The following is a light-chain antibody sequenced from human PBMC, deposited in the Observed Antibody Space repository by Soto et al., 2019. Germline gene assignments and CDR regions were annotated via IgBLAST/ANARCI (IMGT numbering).Light chain of an antibody. CDR3: QSYDSSLSGYV. V-gene: IGLV1-40*01. CDR1: SSNIGAGYD. J-gene: IGLJ1*01. CDR2: GNS. Sequence: HSLLTQPPSVFGAPGQRVTISCTGSSSNIGAGYDVHWYQQLPGTAPKLLIYGNSNRPSGVPDRFSGSKSGTSASLAITGLQAEDEADYYGQSYDSSLSGYVFGTGTKVTVL.